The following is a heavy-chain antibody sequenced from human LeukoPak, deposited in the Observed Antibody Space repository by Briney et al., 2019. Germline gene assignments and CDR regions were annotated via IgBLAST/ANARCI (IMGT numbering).Heavy chain of an antibody. Sequence: SVKVSCKASGGTFSSYAISWVRQAPGQGLEWMGGIIPIFGTANYAQKFQGRVTVTTDESTSTAYMELSSLRSEDTAVYYCASAGYCSSTSCNRVWFDPWGQGTLVTVSS. D-gene: IGHD2-2*02. CDR2: IIPIFGTA. CDR3: ASAGYCSSTSCNRVWFDP. V-gene: IGHV1-69*05. J-gene: IGHJ5*02. CDR1: GGTFSSYA.